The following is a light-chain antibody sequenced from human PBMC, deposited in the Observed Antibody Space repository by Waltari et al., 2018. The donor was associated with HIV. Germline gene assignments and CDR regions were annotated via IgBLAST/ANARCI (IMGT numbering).Light chain of an antibody. CDR2: RNN. J-gene: IGLJ3*02. CDR1: NSNIGTNH. CDR3: ATWDDSLIWV. V-gene: IGLV1-47*01. Sequence: QPVLTQPPSASGTPGHGVTISCSGSNSNIGTNHVYWYQHLPGMAPKLLIYRNNRRPSGIPDRFSGSRSGTSASLAISGLRSEDEADYYCATWDDSLIWVFGGGTKLTVL.